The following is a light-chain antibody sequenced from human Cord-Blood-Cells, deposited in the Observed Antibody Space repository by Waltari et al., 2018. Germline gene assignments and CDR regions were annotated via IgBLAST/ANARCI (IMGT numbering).Light chain of an antibody. CDR3: QQYGSSPQT. CDR1: QSVSSSY. V-gene: IGKV3-20*01. Sequence: EIVLTQSPGTLSLYPGERATLSCRASQSVSSSYLAWYQQKPGQAPGLLIYGASSKATGVADRFMGSGTETDFTLTISRLEPEDFAVYYWQQYGSSPQTFGQGTKVEL. J-gene: IGKJ1*01. CDR2: GAS.